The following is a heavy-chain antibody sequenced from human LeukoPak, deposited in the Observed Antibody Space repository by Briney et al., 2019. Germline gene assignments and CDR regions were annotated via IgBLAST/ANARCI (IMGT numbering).Heavy chain of an antibody. CDR2: IYPGDSDA. J-gene: IGHJ4*02. V-gene: IGHV5-51*01. CDR1: GYSFTSYW. Sequence: GESLKISCKGSGYSFTSYWIGWVRQMPGKGLKWMGIIYPGDSDARYSPSFQGQVTISADKSVSTAYLQWSSLKASDTAMYYCARRRDLYSGSYYPFDYWGQGALVTVSS. D-gene: IGHD1-26*01. CDR3: ARRRDLYSGSYYPFDY.